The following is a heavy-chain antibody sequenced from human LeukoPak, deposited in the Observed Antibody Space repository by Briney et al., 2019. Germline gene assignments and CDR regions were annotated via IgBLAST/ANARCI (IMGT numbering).Heavy chain of an antibody. D-gene: IGHD1-26*01. CDR2: INSDGSST. CDR1: GFTFSNYW. J-gene: IGHJ4*02. CDR3: ARDWYSGSQGY. Sequence: PGGSVRLSCAASGFTFSNYWMNWVRQAPGKGLEWVSRINSDGSSTSYADSVKGRFTISRDNAKNTLYLQMNSLRAEDTAVYYCARDWYSGSQGYWGQGTLVTVSS. V-gene: IGHV3-74*01.